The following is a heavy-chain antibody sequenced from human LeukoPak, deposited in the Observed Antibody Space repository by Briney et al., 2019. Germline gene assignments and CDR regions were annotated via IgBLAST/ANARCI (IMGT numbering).Heavy chain of an antibody. CDR2: INPNSGGT. Sequence: ASVKVSCKASGYTLTGYYMHWVRQAPGQGLEWMGWINPNSGGTNYAQKFQGRVTMTRDTSISTAYMELSRLRSDDTAVYYCARDLVGGRSGYYDFWSGYWYNWFDPWGQGTLVTVSS. D-gene: IGHD3-3*01. J-gene: IGHJ5*02. CDR1: GYTLTGYY. V-gene: IGHV1-2*02. CDR3: ARDLVGGRSGYYDFWSGYWYNWFDP.